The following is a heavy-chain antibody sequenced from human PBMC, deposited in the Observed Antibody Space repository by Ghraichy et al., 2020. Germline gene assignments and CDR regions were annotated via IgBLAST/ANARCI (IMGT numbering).Heavy chain of an antibody. CDR3: ARVSVVLMVDARDAFDI. J-gene: IGHJ3*02. Sequence: ETLSLTCDVYGGSFSGYYWSWIRQPPGKGLEWIGEINHSGSTNYSPSLKSRVTISVDMSRNQFSLKLSSVTAADTAVYFCARVSVVLMVDARDAFDIWGQGTMVTVSS. CDR2: INHSGST. CDR1: GGSFSGYY. V-gene: IGHV4-34*01. D-gene: IGHD2-8*01.